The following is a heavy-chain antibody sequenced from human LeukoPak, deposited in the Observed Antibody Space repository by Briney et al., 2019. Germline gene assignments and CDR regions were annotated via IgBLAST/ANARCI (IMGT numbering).Heavy chain of an antibody. CDR2: VYTSSSGST. CDR1: GGSMSGYY. D-gene: IGHD2-15*01. V-gene: IGHV4-4*07. J-gene: IGHJ5*02. Sequence: PSETLSLTCTVSGGSMSGYYWSWIRQPAGKGLEWIGRVYTSSSGSTNYNPSLKSRVIMSVDTSKNQFFLKLSSVTAADTAMYYCATYYCSRVCRFDNWGQGTLVTVSS. CDR3: ATYYCSRVCRFDN.